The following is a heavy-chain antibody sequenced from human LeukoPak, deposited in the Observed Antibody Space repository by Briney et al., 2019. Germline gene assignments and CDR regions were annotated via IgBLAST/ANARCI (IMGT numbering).Heavy chain of an antibody. Sequence: GASVKVSCKASGYTFTSHGISWVRQAPGQGLEWMGGIIPIFGTANYAQKFQGRVTITTDESTSTAYMELSSLRSEDTAVYYCAREPGGRDGYNHFDYWGQGTLVTVSS. CDR1: GYTFTSHG. CDR3: AREPGGRDGYNHFDY. D-gene: IGHD5-24*01. V-gene: IGHV1-69*05. J-gene: IGHJ4*02. CDR2: IIPIFGTA.